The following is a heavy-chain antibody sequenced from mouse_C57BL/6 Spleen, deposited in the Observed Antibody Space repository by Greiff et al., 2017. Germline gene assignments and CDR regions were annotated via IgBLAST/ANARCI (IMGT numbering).Heavy chain of an antibody. D-gene: IGHD1-1*01. CDR1: GYTFTSYW. CDR3: APITTVVAPYWYFDV. V-gene: IGHV1-64*01. Sequence: QVQLQQPGAELVKPGASVKLSCKASGYTFTSYWMHWVKQRPGQGLEWIGMIHPNRGSTNYNEKFKSKATLTVDKSSSTAYMQLSSLTSEDSAVYYCAPITTVVAPYWYFDVWGTGTTVTVSS. J-gene: IGHJ1*03. CDR2: IHPNRGST.